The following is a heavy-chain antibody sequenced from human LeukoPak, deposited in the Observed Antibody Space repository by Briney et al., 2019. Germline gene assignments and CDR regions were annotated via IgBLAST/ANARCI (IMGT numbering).Heavy chain of an antibody. Sequence: GRSLRLSCAASGFTFDDYAMHWVRQAPGKGLEWVSGISWNSGSIMYADSVKGQFTISRDNAKNSLYLQMNSLRAEDMALYYCAKDIYGGNSFAWNFDYWGQGTLVTVSS. CDR3: AKDIYGGNSFAWNFDY. V-gene: IGHV3-9*03. J-gene: IGHJ4*02. CDR2: ISWNSGSI. D-gene: IGHD4-23*01. CDR1: GFTFDDYA.